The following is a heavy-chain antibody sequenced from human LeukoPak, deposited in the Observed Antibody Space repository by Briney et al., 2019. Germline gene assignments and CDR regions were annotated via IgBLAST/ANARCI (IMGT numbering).Heavy chain of an antibody. CDR2: IWYDGSNK. J-gene: IGHJ4*02. CDR1: GFTFSSYG. Sequence: GGSLRLSCAASGFTFSSYGMHWVRQAPGKGLEWVAVIWYDGSNKYYADSVKGRFTISRDNSKNTLYLQMNSLRAEDTAVYYCAKTRDDILTGYYFDYWGQGTLVTVSS. D-gene: IGHD3-9*01. CDR3: AKTRDDILTGYYFDY. V-gene: IGHV3-33*06.